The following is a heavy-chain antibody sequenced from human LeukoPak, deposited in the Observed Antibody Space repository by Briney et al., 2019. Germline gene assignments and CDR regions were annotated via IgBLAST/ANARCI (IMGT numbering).Heavy chain of an antibody. V-gene: IGHV3-30*18. Sequence: GGSLRLSCAASGFTFSSYGMPWVRQAPGKGLEWVAVISYDGSNKYYADSVKGRFTISRDNSKNTLYLQMNSLRAEDTAVYYCEKFFPPFDYGDPYDAFDIWGKGTMSPASS. J-gene: IGHJ3*02. D-gene: IGHD4-17*01. CDR1: GFTFSSYG. CDR3: EKFFPPFDYGDPYDAFDI. CDR2: ISYDGSNK.